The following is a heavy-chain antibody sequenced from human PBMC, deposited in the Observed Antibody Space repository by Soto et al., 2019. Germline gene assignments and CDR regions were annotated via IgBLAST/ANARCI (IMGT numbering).Heavy chain of an antibody. Sequence: GGSLRLSCAASGFTFSGSAMHWVRQASGKGLEWVGRIRSKANSYATAYAASVKGRFTISRDDSKNTAYLQMNSLKTEDTAVYYCTRRGDCSSTSCSNDYWGQGTLVTVSS. J-gene: IGHJ4*02. V-gene: IGHV3-73*01. CDR3: TRRGDCSSTSCSNDY. D-gene: IGHD2-2*01. CDR1: GFTFSGSA. CDR2: IRSKANSYAT.